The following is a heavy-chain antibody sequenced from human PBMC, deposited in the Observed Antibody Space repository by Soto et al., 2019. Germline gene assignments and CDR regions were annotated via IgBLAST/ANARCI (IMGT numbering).Heavy chain of an antibody. CDR3: ASQLWLDY. CDR2: MNPNSGNT. J-gene: IGHJ4*02. Sequence: QVQLVQSGAEVKKPGASVKVSCKASGYTFTSYDINWVRQATGQGLEWMGWMNPNSGNTGYAQKSXGXVXXTRNTSISPAYMELGRLRSEDAAVYCCASQLWLDYWGQGTLVTVSS. V-gene: IGHV1-8*01. D-gene: IGHD5-18*01. CDR1: GYTFTSYD.